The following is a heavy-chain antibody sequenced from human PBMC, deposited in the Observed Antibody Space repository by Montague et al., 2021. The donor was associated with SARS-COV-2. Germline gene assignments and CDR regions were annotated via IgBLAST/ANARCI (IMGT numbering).Heavy chain of an antibody. CDR3: ARPFSGSYYSYFDY. V-gene: IGHV3-30*04. CDR2: ISYDGSNK. Sequence: SLRLSCAASGFTFSSYAMHWARQAPGKGLEWVAVISYDGSNKYYADSVKGRFTISRDNSKNTLYLQMNSLRAEDTAVYYCARPFSGSYYSYFDYWGQGTLVTVSS. J-gene: IGHJ4*02. CDR1: GFTFSSYA. D-gene: IGHD3-10*01.